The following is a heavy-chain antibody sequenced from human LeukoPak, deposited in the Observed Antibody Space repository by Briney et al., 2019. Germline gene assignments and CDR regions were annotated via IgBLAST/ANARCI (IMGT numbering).Heavy chain of an antibody. V-gene: IGHV4-39*01. CDR3: ARHRRYTTGSEEYDY. Sequence: GSLRLSCTASGFTFSSYGMSWVRQPPGKGLEWIGSIYYSGTTYYNPSLKSRVTISVDTSKNQFSLKVSSVTAADTAVYYCARHRRYTTGSEEYDYWGQGTLVTVSS. J-gene: IGHJ4*02. CDR1: GFTFSSYG. D-gene: IGHD2-8*02. CDR2: IYYSGTT.